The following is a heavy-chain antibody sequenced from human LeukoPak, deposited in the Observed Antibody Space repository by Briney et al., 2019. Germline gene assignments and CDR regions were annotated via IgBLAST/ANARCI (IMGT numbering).Heavy chain of an antibody. D-gene: IGHD2-2*03. CDR2: IYYSGST. Sequence: SETLSLTCTVSGGPISSYYWSWIRQPPGKGLEWIGYIYYSGSTNYNPSLKSRVTISVDTSKNQFSLKLSSVTAADTAVYYCASGYYYVHWGQGTLVTVSS. CDR3: ASGYYYVH. J-gene: IGHJ4*02. V-gene: IGHV4-59*01. CDR1: GGPISSYY.